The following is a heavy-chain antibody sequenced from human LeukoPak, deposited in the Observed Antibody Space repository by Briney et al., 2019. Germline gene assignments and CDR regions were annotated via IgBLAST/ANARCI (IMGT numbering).Heavy chain of an antibody. J-gene: IGHJ4*02. CDR1: GYTFTSYY. CDR3: ARELDCSGGSCPNDY. V-gene: IGHV1-8*02. CDR2: MNPNSGNT. Sequence: GASVKVSCKASGYTFTSYYMHWVRQATGQGLEWMGWMNPNSGNTGYAQKFQGRVTMTRNTSISTAYMELSSLRSEDTAVYYCARELDCSGGSCPNDYWGQGTLVTVSS. D-gene: IGHD2-15*01.